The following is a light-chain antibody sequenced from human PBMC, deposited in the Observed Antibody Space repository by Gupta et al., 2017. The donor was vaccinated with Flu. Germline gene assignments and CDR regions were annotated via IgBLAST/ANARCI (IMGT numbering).Light chain of an antibody. CDR3: SGWDRSLNAVV. CDR1: SDNVGNPG. J-gene: IGLJ2*01. Sequence: VSKGLRQTVTLTCAGNSDNVGNPGAAWLQQYQGHPPKVLSYRTNNRPSGVSERFSASRSGNTASLTITGLQPEDEGDYYCSGWDRSLNAVVFGGGTKVTVL. V-gene: IGLV10-54*04. CDR2: RTN.